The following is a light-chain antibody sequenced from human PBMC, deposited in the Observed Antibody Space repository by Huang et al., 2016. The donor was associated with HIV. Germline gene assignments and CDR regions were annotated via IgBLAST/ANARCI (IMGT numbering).Light chain of an antibody. CDR2: AAS. Sequence: DIQMTQSPSSLSASVGDRVTMTCRASQSVTTYVNWYQQRPGKAPNLMIYAASRLQGGVPSRFSGSGSGTSFTLIIISLQPEDFATYYCQQSYSPPWTFGQGTTVEIK. CDR1: QSVTTY. J-gene: IGKJ1*01. CDR3: QQSYSPPWT. V-gene: IGKV1-39*01.